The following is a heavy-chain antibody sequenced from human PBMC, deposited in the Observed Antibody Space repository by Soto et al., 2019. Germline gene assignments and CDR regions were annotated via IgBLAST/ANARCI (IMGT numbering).Heavy chain of an antibody. J-gene: IGHJ4*02. D-gene: IGHD1-20*01. V-gene: IGHV3-11*05. Sequence: QVQLVESGGGLVKPGGSLRLTCAASGFIFSDYYMTWIRQAPGKGLEWLTYISGSSSHTNYADSVKGRCTISRDNAKNSVYLQVNSLRAEDTAGYYCARRISGHFDYWGQGTLVTVSS. CDR3: ARRISGHFDY. CDR1: GFIFSDYY. CDR2: ISGSSSHT.